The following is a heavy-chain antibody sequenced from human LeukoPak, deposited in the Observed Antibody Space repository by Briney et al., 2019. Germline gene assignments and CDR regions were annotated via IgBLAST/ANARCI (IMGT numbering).Heavy chain of an antibody. Sequence: PGGSLRLSCAASGFTVSSNYMSWIRQAPGKGLEWVSITYSDVNTNYADSVKGRFTISRDNSKNTLYLQMNSLRAEDTAVYYCAKQVVAVAGPDAFDIWGQGTMVTVSS. CDR2: TYSDVNT. CDR3: AKQVVAVAGPDAFDI. J-gene: IGHJ3*02. CDR1: GFTVSSNY. D-gene: IGHD6-19*01. V-gene: IGHV3-53*01.